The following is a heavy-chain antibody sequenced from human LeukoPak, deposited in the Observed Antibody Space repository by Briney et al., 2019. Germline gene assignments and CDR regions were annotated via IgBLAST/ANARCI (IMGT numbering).Heavy chain of an antibody. CDR3: AGVTGYVIEDYFDY. V-gene: IGHV4-38-2*02. CDR1: GYSISSGYY. D-gene: IGHD3-22*01. CDR2: IYHSGST. J-gene: IGHJ4*02. Sequence: SETLSLTCTVSGYSISSGYYWGWIRQPPGKGLESIGNIYHSGSTYYNPSLKSRVTISVDTSKNPFSLKLRSVTAADTAVYYCAGVTGYVIEDYFDYWGQGTLVTVSS.